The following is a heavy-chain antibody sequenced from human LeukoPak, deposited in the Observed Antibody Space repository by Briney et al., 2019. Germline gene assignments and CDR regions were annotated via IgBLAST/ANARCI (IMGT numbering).Heavy chain of an antibody. CDR1: GYSFTSYW. Sequence: GESLKISCKGSGYSFTSYWIGWVRQMPGKGLEWMGIIYPGDSDTRYSPSFQGQVTISADKSISTAYLQWSSLKASDTAMYYCARRNGLGYCSGGSCHSYGMDVWGQGTTVTVSS. J-gene: IGHJ6*02. D-gene: IGHD2-15*01. CDR3: ARRNGLGYCSGGSCHSYGMDV. V-gene: IGHV5-51*01. CDR2: IYPGDSDT.